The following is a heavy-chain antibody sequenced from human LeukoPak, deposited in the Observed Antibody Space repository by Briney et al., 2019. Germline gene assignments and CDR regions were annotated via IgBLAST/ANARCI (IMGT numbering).Heavy chain of an antibody. CDR1: GYTFTSYA. D-gene: IGHD6-19*01. CDR3: ARDPAVAGSSPLGY. CDR2: INAGNGNT. Sequence: GASVKVSCKASGYTFTSYAMHWVRQAPGQRLEWMGWINAGNGNTKYSQKFQGRVTITRDTSASTAYMELSSLRSEDTAVYCCARDPAVAGSSPLGYWGQGTLVTVSS. V-gene: IGHV1-3*01. J-gene: IGHJ4*02.